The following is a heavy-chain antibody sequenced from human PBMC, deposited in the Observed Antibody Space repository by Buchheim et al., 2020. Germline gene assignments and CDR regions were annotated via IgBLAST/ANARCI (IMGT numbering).Heavy chain of an antibody. Sequence: QVQLVQSGAEVKKPGSSVKVSCKASGGTFSSYAISWVRQAPGQGLEWMGRIIPILGIANYAQKFQGRVTITADNSTSPAYRELSSLRSEDTAVYYCASPAQAATRHYYYYGMDGWGQGNT. CDR3: ASPAQAATRHYYYYGMDG. V-gene: IGHV1-69*04. D-gene: IGHD2-15*01. CDR2: IIPILGIA. J-gene: IGHJ6*02. CDR1: GGTFSSYA.